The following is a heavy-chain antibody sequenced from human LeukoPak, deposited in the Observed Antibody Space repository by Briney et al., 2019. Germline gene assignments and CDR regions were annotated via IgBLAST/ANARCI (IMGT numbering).Heavy chain of an antibody. J-gene: IGHJ4*02. CDR2: IYYSEST. CDR3: ARGGNVDTAMVFLFDY. Sequence: SETLSLTCTVSGGSISSGGYYWSWIRQHPGKGLEWIGYIYYSESTYYNPSLKSRVTISVDTSKNQFSLKLSSVTAADTAVYYCARGGNVDTAMVFLFDYWGQGTLVTVSS. V-gene: IGHV4-31*03. CDR1: GGSISSGGYY. D-gene: IGHD5-18*01.